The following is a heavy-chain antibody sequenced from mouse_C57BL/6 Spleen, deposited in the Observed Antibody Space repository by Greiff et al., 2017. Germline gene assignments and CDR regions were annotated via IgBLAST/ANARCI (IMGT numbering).Heavy chain of an antibody. D-gene: IGHD2-1*01. Sequence: EVKLVESEGGLVQPGSSMKLSCTASGFTFSDYYMAWVRQVPEKGLEWVANINYDGSSTYYLDSLKSRFIISRDNAKNILYLQMSSLKSEDTATYYCARDDGKDYAMDYWGQGTSVTVSS. CDR2: INYDGSST. J-gene: IGHJ4*01. CDR3: ARDDGKDYAMDY. V-gene: IGHV5-16*01. CDR1: GFTFSDYY.